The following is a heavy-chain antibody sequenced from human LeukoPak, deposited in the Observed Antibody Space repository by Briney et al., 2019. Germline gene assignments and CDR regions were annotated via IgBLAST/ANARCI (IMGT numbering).Heavy chain of an antibody. D-gene: IGHD3-22*01. V-gene: IGHV3-23*01. CDR2: ISGSGGST. CDR3: AKPRYYYYDSSGYYYVPFDY. J-gene: IGHJ4*02. CDR1: GFTFSSYA. Sequence: GGSLRLSCAASGFTFSSYAMSWVRQAPGKGLEWVSAISGSGGSTYYADSVKGRFTISRDNSKNTLYLQMNSLRAEGTAVYYCAKPRYYYYDSSGYYYVPFDYWGQGTLVTVSS.